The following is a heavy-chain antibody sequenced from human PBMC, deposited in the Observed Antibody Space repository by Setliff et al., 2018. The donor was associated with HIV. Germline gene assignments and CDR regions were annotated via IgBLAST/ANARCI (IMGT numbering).Heavy chain of an antibody. CDR3: ATAPYSSSLFDI. CDR1: GYTLTELS. J-gene: IGHJ3*02. D-gene: IGHD6-6*01. CDR2: FDPEDGET. Sequence: GASVKVSCKVSGYTLTELSMHWVRQAPGKGLEWMGGFDPEDGETIYAQKFQGRVTMTEDKSTDTAYMEPSSLRSEDTAVYYCATAPYSSSLFDIWGQGTMVTVSS. V-gene: IGHV1-24*01.